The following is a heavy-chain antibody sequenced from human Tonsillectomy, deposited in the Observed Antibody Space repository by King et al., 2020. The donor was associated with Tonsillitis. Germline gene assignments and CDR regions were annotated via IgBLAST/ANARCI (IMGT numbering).Heavy chain of an antibody. J-gene: IGHJ3*02. CDR2: IKGDGSQE. CDR3: ARDMTPYENNFYYDAFDI. Sequence: EVQLVESGGGLVQPGGSLRLSCAASGFTFSDSWMTWVRQAPGRGLEWVANIKGDGSQEHSVDSVKGRFTISRDNARSSLFLQMSSLRVEDTAVYYCARDMTPYENNFYYDAFDIWGQGTVVTVSS. D-gene: IGHD3-22*01. V-gene: IGHV3-7*03. CDR1: GFTFSDSW.